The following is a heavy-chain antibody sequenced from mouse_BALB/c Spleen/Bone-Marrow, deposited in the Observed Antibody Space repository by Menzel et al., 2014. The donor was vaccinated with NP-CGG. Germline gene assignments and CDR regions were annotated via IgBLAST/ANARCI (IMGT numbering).Heavy chain of an antibody. V-gene: IGHV4-1*02. CDR3: ARPGLNYYASRYFDV. Sequence: EVKLMESGGGLVQPGGSLKLSCAASGFDFSRYWMSRVRQAPGKGLEWIGEINPDSSTINYTPSLKDKFIISRDNAKNTLYLQMSTVRSEDTALYYCARPGLNYYASRYFDVWGAGTTVTVSS. D-gene: IGHD1-1*01. J-gene: IGHJ1*01. CDR1: GFDFSRYW. CDR2: INPDSSTI.